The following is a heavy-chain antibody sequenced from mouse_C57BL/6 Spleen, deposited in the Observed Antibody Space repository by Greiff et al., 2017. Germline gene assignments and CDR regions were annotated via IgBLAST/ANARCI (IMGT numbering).Heavy chain of an antibody. Sequence: QVQLKQSGPELVKPGASVKISCKASGYAFSSSWMNWVKQRPGKGLEWIGRIYPGDGDTNYNGKFKGKATLTADKSSSTAYMQRSSLTSEDSAVYFCARSSYGEAYWGQGTLVTVSA. CDR1: GYAFSSSW. CDR3: ARSSYGEAY. V-gene: IGHV1-82*01. D-gene: IGHD1-1*02. CDR2: IYPGDGDT. J-gene: IGHJ3*01.